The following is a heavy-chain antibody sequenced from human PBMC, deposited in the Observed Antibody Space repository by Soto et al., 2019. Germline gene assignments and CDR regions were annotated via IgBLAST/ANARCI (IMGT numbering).Heavy chain of an antibody. Sequence: PSETLSLTCTVSSGSVSSGNYYWSWIRQPPGKGLEWIGYIFHTGTTNYNPSLKSRVTISLDTSMNQFSLKLNSVTAADTAVYYCVCGHYDYWSGYFATIDYWGQGTRVTVSS. CDR1: SGSVSSGNYY. CDR3: VCGHYDYWSGYFATIDY. J-gene: IGHJ4*02. V-gene: IGHV4-61*01. CDR2: IFHTGTT. D-gene: IGHD3-3*01.